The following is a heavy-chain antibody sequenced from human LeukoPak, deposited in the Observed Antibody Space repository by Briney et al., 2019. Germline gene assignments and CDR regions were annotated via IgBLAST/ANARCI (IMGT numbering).Heavy chain of an antibody. D-gene: IGHD5-24*01. CDR2: IYPGDSNT. CDR1: GYSFTSYW. Sequence: HGESLKISCKGSGYSFTSYWIGWVRQMPGKGLEWMGIIYPGDSNTRYSPSFQGQVTISADKSISTAYLQWSSLKASDTAMYYCARLRRGDGYGIPFDYWGQGTLVTVSS. J-gene: IGHJ4*02. CDR3: ARLRRGDGYGIPFDY. V-gene: IGHV5-51*01.